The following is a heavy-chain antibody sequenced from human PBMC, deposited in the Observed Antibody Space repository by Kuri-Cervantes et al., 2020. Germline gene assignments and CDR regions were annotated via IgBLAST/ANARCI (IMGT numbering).Heavy chain of an antibody. CDR3: ARDKGIRLLWFGESIGMDV. V-gene: IGHV3-13*01. Sequence: GESLKISCAASGFTFSSYDMHWVRQATGKGLEWVSAIVTAGDTYYPGSVKGRFTISRDNSKNTLYLQMNSLRDEDTAVYYCARDKGIRLLWFGESIGMDVWGQGTTVTVSS. CDR1: GFTFSSYD. J-gene: IGHJ6*02. CDR2: IVTAGDT. D-gene: IGHD3-10*01.